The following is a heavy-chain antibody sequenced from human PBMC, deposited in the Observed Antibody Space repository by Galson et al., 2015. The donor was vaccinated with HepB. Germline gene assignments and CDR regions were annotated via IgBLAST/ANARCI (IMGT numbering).Heavy chain of an antibody. Sequence: SVKVSCKASGYTFTSYAMHWVRQAPGQRLEWMGWINAGNGNTKYSQKFQGRVTITRDTSASTAYMELSSLRSEDTAVYYCARDFIAVDYILTGPEYWGQGTLVTVSS. D-gene: IGHD3-9*01. CDR1: GYTFTSYA. J-gene: IGHJ4*02. V-gene: IGHV1-3*01. CDR2: INAGNGNT. CDR3: ARDFIAVDYILTGPEY.